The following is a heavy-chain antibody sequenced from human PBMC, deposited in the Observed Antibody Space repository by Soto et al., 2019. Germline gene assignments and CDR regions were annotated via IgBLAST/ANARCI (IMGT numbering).Heavy chain of an antibody. CDR1: GFTFTSYA. CDR2: ISGRGAST. Sequence: GSLRLSCAASGFTFTSYAMTWVRQAPGKGLEWLSTISGRGASTYDTDSVKGRLTISRDNSKNMLYLQLNSLRAEDTAVYYCAKAGRGHSYSYYYDCWGQGTLVTVSS. CDR3: AKAGRGHSYSYYYDC. D-gene: IGHD5-18*01. V-gene: IGHV3-23*01. J-gene: IGHJ4*02.